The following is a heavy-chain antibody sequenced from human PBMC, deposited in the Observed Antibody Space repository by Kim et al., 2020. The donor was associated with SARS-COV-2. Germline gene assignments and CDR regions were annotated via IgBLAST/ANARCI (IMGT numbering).Heavy chain of an antibody. D-gene: IGHD3-16*01. CDR2: IIPIFGTA. V-gene: IGHV1-69*13. Sequence: SVKVSCKASGGTFSSYAISWVRQAPGQGLEWMGGIIPIFGTANYAQKFQGRVTITADESTSTAYMELSSLRSEDTAVYYCARTAREAAARWGTFLGYWGQGTLVTVSS. CDR1: GGTFSSYA. J-gene: IGHJ4*02. CDR3: ARTAREAAARWGTFLGY.